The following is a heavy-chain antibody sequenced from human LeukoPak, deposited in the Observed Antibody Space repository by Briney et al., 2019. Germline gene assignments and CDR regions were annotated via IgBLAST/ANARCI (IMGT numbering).Heavy chain of an antibody. CDR1: GGSMSSSTNY. D-gene: IGHD2-2*01. Sequence: SETLSLTCSVSGGSMSSSTNYWGWIRQPPGKGLEWIGCISYSERTYYNPSLKSRVTISEDTSKNQFSLKLSSVTAADTAVYYCATTSYYVSDYWGQGTLITVSS. CDR3: ATTSYYVSDY. V-gene: IGHV4-39*01. J-gene: IGHJ4*02. CDR2: ISYSERT.